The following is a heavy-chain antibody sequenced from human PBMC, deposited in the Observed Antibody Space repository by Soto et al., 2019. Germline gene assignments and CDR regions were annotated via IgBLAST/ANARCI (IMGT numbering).Heavy chain of an antibody. V-gene: IGHV3-30*18. CDR3: AKDLSGARWYYDALDV. J-gene: IGHJ6*02. Sequence: GALLLSCEVPGSTFSTHGMHWVRQAPGKGLEWVAGTSYDGTNKYYARSVQGRFTISRENSMKTLYLQMNSLRTEDTAVYHCAKDLSGARWYYDALDVWGQGTKVTVYS. D-gene: IGHD2-15*01. CDR1: GSTFSTHG. CDR2: TSYDGTNK.